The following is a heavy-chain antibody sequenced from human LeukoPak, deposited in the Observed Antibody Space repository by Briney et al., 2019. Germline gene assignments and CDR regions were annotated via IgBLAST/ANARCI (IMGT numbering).Heavy chain of an antibody. D-gene: IGHD2-2*01. CDR3: ARGFRYCSSTSCRKYYYYYYMDV. CDR1: GYTFTSYG. V-gene: IGHV1-18*01. J-gene: IGHJ6*03. Sequence: ASVKVSCKASGYTFTSYGISWVRQAPGQGLEWMGWISAYNGNTNYAQKLQGRVTMTTDTSTSTAYMELRSLRSDDTAVYYCARGFRYCSSTSCRKYYYYYYMDVWGKGTTVTVSS. CDR2: ISAYNGNT.